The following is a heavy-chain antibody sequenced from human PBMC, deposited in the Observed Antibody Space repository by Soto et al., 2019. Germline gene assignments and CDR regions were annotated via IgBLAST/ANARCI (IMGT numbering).Heavy chain of an antibody. J-gene: IGHJ4*02. D-gene: IGHD3-22*01. Sequence: QVQLVQSGAEVKEPGASVKVSCKASGYTFTSYYLYWVRQAPGQGLEWMGIINPSGGSTNYAQKFQGRVTMTRDTSTSTVYMELSSLSSEDTAVYYCARSKGYYYASSGYYLLYWGQGTLVTVSS. V-gene: IGHV1-46*01. CDR1: GYTFTSYY. CDR3: ARSKGYYYASSGYYLLY. CDR2: INPSGGST.